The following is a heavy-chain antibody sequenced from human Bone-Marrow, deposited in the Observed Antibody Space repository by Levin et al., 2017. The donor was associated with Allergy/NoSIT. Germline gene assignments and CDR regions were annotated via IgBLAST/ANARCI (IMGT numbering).Heavy chain of an antibody. CDR1: GGSIGTYY. CDR2: VYVSGST. CDR3: ARGQAYYYDSSGYVNFDY. Sequence: NASETLSLTCSVSGGSIGTYYWNWIRQSPGKGLEYIGYVYVSGSTNYNPSLKRRATMSVDTSKNQFSLRLTSVTAADTAVYYCARGQAYYYDSSGYVNFDYWGQGTLVTVSS. D-gene: IGHD3-22*01. V-gene: IGHV4-59*01. J-gene: IGHJ4*02.